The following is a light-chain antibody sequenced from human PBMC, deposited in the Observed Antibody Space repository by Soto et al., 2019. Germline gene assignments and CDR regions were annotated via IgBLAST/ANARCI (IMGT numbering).Light chain of an antibody. Sequence: DIQMAQSPSSVSVSGGDRVTITYRASQSISNYLNWYQQKPGKAPKLLIYATSLQSGGVSRFCGSGACTNVILMIISMQHADFATVYCQQSYSTPPITFGQGTRLENK. J-gene: IGKJ5*01. CDR3: QQSYSTPPIT. CDR2: AT. CDR1: QSISNY. V-gene: IGKV1-39*01.